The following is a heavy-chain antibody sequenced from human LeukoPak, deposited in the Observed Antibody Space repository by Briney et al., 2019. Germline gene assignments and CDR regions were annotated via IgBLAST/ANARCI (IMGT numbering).Heavy chain of an antibody. CDR2: IDWDDDK. V-gene: IGHV2-70*11. CDR3: ARLSRSRYNFDY. D-gene: IGHD6-13*01. J-gene: IGHJ4*02. Sequence: SGPTLVNPTQTLTLTCTFSGFSLSTSGMCVSWIRQPPGKALEWLARIDWDDDKHYSTSLKTRLTISKDTSKNQVVLTMTYMDPVDTGTYYCARLSRSRYNFDYWGQGTLVTVSS. CDR1: GFSLSTSGMC.